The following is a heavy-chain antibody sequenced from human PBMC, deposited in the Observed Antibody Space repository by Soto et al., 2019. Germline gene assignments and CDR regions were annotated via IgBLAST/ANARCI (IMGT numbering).Heavy chain of an antibody. CDR3: ARDRSTIYGVVTPIDY. CDR2: ISSGGDTI. V-gene: IGHV3-48*02. J-gene: IGHJ4*02. D-gene: IGHD3-3*01. Sequence: GGSLRLSCAVSGFTFSPYSMNWVGQSPGKGLEWISYISSGGDTIYYADSVRGRFTVSRDNTKNSLYLQMDSLRDEDTTVYYCARDRSTIYGVVTPIDYWGQGTLVTVSS. CDR1: GFTFSPYS.